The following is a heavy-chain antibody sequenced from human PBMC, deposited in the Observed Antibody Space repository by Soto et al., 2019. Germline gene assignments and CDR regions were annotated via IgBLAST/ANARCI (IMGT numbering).Heavy chain of an antibody. V-gene: IGHV3-23*01. CDR1: GFIFRSTA. J-gene: IGHJ4*02. Sequence: EVELLESGGGLSPPGGSLRLSCAASGFIFRSTAMAGVRQAPGKGLEWVSPISGSGVSTYFSDSVKGRFTISRDNSNNTLYLQMNSLRAEDTAVYFCAAVMGSDYDYVWGSLTFDDWGQGTLVTVSS. CDR2: ISGSGVST. CDR3: AAVMGSDYDYVWGSLTFDD. D-gene: IGHD3-16*01.